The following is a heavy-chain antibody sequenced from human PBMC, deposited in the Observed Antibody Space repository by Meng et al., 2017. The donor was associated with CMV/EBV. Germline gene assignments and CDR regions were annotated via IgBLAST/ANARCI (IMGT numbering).Heavy chain of an antibody. Sequence: GESLKISRAASGFTFSSYGMHWVRQAPGKGLEWVAFIRYDGSNKYYADSVKGRFTISRDNSKNTLYLQMNSLKAEDTAVYYCAKARGRIGPGNVWGQGTTVTVSS. CDR3: AKARGRIGPGNV. V-gene: IGHV3-30*02. CDR1: GFTFSSYG. D-gene: IGHD3-10*01. CDR2: IRYDGSNK. J-gene: IGHJ6*02.